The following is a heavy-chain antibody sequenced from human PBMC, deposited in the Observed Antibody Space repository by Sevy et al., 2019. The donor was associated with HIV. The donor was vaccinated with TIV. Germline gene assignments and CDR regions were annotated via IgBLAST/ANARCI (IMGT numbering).Heavy chain of an antibody. CDR2: MSYDGSYK. V-gene: IGHV3-30*03. Sequence: GGSLRLSCAASGFTFSSHGMHWVRQAPGKGLEWVAVMSYDGSYKSYGDSVKGRFTISRDDSKNTLYLQMNSLRPEDTAMYYCARDSGYSINWYPAYWGQGTLVTFSS. J-gene: IGHJ4*02. CDR3: ARDSGYSINWYPAY. D-gene: IGHD6-13*01. CDR1: GFTFSSHG.